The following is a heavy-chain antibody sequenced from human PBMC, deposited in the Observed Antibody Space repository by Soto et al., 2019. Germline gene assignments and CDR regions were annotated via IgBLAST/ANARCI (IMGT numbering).Heavy chain of an antibody. CDR1: GDSVPSNSAA. CDR3: ARDWSLAVGFDY. CDR2: TYYRSKLYN. J-gene: IGHJ4*02. D-gene: IGHD6-19*01. V-gene: IGHV6-1*01. Sequence: PSQTLSVTFAISGDSVPSNSAAWNWIRQSPSRGLEWLGRTYYRSKLYNDYAVSVKSRITINPDTSKNQFSLQLNSVTPEDTAVYYCARDWSLAVGFDYWGQGTLVTVAS.